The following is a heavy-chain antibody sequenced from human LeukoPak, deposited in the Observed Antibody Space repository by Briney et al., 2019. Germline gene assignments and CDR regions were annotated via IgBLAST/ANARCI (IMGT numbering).Heavy chain of an antibody. CDR2: ISYDGSSK. Sequence: GGSLRLSCVASGFTFSSHAMHWVRQAPGKGLEWVAVISYDGSSKYYADSVKGRFTISRDNAKNSLYLQMNSLRAEDTAVYYCARVVPNWGHEGNWYFDLWGRGTLVTVSS. J-gene: IGHJ2*01. CDR1: GFTFSSHA. CDR3: ARVVPNWGHEGNWYFDL. D-gene: IGHD7-27*01. V-gene: IGHV3-30-3*01.